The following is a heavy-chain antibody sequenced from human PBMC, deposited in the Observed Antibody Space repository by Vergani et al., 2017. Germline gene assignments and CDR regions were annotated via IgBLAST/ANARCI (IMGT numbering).Heavy chain of an antibody. D-gene: IGHD4-11*01. Sequence: QVQIQQWGGGLFKPSETLSLTCVVNGGSFTSYHWTWIRQSPGEGLEWVGDIDHTGRPDYNPSLTSRLTMSVDKSRNQFSLTLNSVTATDTAIYFCARVNTETNGHLYYYYYMDVWGQGTAVTVS. V-gene: IGHV4-34*01. CDR1: GGSFTSYH. CDR2: IDHTGRP. CDR3: ARVNTETNGHLYYYYYMDV. J-gene: IGHJ6*03.